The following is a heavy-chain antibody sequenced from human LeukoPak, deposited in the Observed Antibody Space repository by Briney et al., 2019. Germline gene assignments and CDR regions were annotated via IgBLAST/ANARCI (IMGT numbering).Heavy chain of an antibody. CDR2: INHSGST. CDR3: ARGRYYYDSSGYYYVRPHFDY. D-gene: IGHD3-22*01. CDR1: GGSFSGYY. J-gene: IGHJ4*02. Sequence: PSETLSLTCAVYGGSFSGYYWSWIRQPPGKGLEWIGEINHSGSTNYNPSLKSRVTISVDTPKNQFSLKLTSVTAADTAVYYCARGRYYYDSSGYYYVRPHFDYWGQGTLVTVSS. V-gene: IGHV4-34*01.